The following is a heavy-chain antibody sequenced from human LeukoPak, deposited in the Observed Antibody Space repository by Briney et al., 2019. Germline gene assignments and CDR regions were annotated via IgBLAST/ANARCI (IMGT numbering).Heavy chain of an antibody. CDR3: ARDQYDTWSRRGNFDS. J-gene: IGHJ4*02. CDR2: ISGSNSYI. V-gene: IGHV3-21*04. D-gene: IGHD3-3*01. CDR1: GFTFSSYT. Sequence: GGSLRLSCAASGFTFSSYTMHWIRQAPGKGLEWVSSISGSNSYISYADSVKGRFTVSRDNAKDSLYLQMNSLRVEDTAVFYCARDQYDTWSRRGNFDSWGQGTLVIVSS.